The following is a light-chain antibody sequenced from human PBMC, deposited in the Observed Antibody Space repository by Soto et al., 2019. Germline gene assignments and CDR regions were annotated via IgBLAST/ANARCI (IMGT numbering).Light chain of an antibody. CDR1: VLPKKH. J-gene: IGLJ2*01. CDR3: LSAESSGTYV. Sequence: SYELTQPPAVLVSLGQMARITCSGEVLPKKHGYCYQQKPGQLPVVVIYKDSERPSGIPERFYAGSSGTTVTLTISGVEAQDEGEDYCLSAESSGTYVFGGGITLTVL. V-gene: IGLV3-16*01. CDR2: KDS.